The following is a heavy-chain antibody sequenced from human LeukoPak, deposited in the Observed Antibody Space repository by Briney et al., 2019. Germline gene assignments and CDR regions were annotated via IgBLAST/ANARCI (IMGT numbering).Heavy chain of an antibody. J-gene: IGHJ6*02. V-gene: IGHV5-51*01. Sequence: GESLKISRKGSGYSFTSYWIGWVRQMPGKGLEWMGIIYPGDSDTRYSPSFQGQVTISADKSISTAYLQWSSLKASDTAMYYCARYCSGGSCYPNYYYGMDVWGQGTTVTVSS. CDR3: ARYCSGGSCYPNYYYGMDV. CDR1: GYSFTSYW. D-gene: IGHD2-15*01. CDR2: IYPGDSDT.